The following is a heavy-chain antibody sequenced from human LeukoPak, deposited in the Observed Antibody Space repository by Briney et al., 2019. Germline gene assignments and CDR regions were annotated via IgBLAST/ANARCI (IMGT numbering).Heavy chain of an antibody. Sequence: PGGSLRLSCAASGFTFSSYAMSWVRQAPGKGLEWVSAISGSGGSTYYADSVKGRFTISRDNSKNTLYLQMNSLRAEDTAVYYCARNPEISSGWPTPYYYYGMDVWGQGTTVTVSS. J-gene: IGHJ6*02. D-gene: IGHD6-19*01. CDR1: GFTFSSYA. CDR3: ARNPEISSGWPTPYYYYGMDV. CDR2: ISGSGGST. V-gene: IGHV3-23*01.